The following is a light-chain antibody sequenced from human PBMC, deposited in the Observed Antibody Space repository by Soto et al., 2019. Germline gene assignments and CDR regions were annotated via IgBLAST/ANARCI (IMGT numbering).Light chain of an antibody. V-gene: IGKV1-5*03. CDR3: QEYSYSYN. CDR1: QSISSW. J-gene: IGKJ2*01. CDR2: KAS. Sequence: DIQMTQSPSTLSASVGDRVTITCRASQSISSWLDWYQQKPGKAPKLLIYKASVLETGVPLRFSGSGSGTDFTLTISSLQPDDAATYYCQEYSYSYNFGLGTKLEIK.